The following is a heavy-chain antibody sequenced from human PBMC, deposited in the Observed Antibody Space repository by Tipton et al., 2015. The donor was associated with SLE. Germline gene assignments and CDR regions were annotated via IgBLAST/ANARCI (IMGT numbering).Heavy chain of an antibody. J-gene: IGHJ4*02. V-gene: IGHV4-59*01. D-gene: IGHD4-11*01. CDR2: IYYSGST. Sequence: TLSLTCTVSGGSISSYYWSWIRQPPGKGLEWIGYIYYSGSTNYNPSLKSRVTISVDTSKNQFSLKLSSVTAADTAVYYCARGSMTTVTTSTGFDYWGQGTLVTVSS. CDR1: GGSISSYY. CDR3: ARGSMTTVTTSTGFDY.